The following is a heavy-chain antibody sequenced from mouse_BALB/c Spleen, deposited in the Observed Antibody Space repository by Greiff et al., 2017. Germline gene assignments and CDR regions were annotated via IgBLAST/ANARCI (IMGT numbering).Heavy chain of an antibody. CDR1: GFTFSSYA. V-gene: IGHV5-6-5*01. D-gene: IGHD1-1*01. J-gene: IGHJ2*01. CDR3: ARGRPILLRDFDY. Sequence: EVQRVESGGGLVKPGGSLKLSCAASGFTFSSYAMSWVRQTPEKRLEWVASISSGGSTYYPDSVKGRFTISRDNARNILYLQMSSLRSEDTAMYYCARGRPILLRDFDYWGQGTTLTVSS. CDR2: ISSGGST.